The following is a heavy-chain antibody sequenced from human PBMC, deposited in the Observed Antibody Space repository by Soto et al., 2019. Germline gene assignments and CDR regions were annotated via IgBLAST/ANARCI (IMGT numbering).Heavy chain of an antibody. J-gene: IGHJ6*02. CDR2: IYSTGNT. CDR3: RRSSRYSTDV. D-gene: IGHD6-13*01. CDR1: GDSIRSSSY. V-gene: IGHV4-39*01. Sequence: SETLSLTCTVSGDSIRSSSYWGWIRQPPGKGLEWIGSIYSTGNTYYNPSLNSQVTISVDSSKNQFPLNVISVTAADTAVYYCRRSSRYSTDVWGQGTTVTVS.